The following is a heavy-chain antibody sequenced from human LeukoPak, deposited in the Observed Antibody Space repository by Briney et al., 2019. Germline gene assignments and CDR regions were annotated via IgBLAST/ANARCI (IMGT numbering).Heavy chain of an antibody. Sequence: GGSLRLSCEASEFILSSYAMSWVRQAPGRGLEWVSAISGSGVGTHYADSVKGRFTISRDNSKNTLYLQMNSLRAGDTAVYYCAKEYDSSGYTYWGQGTLVTVSS. V-gene: IGHV3-23*01. CDR3: AKEYDSSGYTY. J-gene: IGHJ4*02. D-gene: IGHD3-22*01. CDR2: ISGSGVGT. CDR1: EFILSSYA.